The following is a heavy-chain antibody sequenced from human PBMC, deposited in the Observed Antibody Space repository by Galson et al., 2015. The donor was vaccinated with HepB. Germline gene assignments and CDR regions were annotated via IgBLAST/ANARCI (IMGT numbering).Heavy chain of an antibody. D-gene: IGHD3-22*01. J-gene: IGHJ4*02. V-gene: IGHV3-23*01. Sequence: SLRLSCAASGFTFSSYGMSWVRQAPGKGLEWVTGISGSGVSTYNADSGKGRFTISRDKSKNTLYLQMNSLRAEDTAIYYCAKATTMIVVDFDYWGPGTLVTVSS. CDR1: GFTFSSYG. CDR2: ISGSGVST. CDR3: AKATTMIVVDFDY.